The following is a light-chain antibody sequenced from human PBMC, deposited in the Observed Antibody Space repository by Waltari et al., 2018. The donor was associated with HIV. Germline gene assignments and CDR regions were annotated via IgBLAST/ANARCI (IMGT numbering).Light chain of an antibody. CDR1: NIGSKS. V-gene: IGLV3-21*02. Sequence: SYVLPQPPSVSVAPGQTARITCRGNNIGSKSVHWYQQKPGQAPVLLVYADSGRPAGSPGRFSGPSSGNTDTLTISRVEAGDEADCYCQVWDSSSDHVVFGGGTKLTVL. J-gene: IGLJ2*01. CDR3: QVWDSSSDHVV. CDR2: ADS.